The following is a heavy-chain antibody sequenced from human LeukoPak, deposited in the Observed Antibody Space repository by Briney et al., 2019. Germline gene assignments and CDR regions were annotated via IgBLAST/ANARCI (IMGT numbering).Heavy chain of an antibody. CDR3: AKGATALRAYFDY. V-gene: IGHV3-53*01. D-gene: IGHD1-26*01. CDR2: LYSAGST. CDR1: EFSVTYNY. J-gene: IGHJ4*02. Sequence: PGGSLRLSCAASEFSVTYNYMTWVRQAPGKGLEWVSLLYSAGSTNYADSVKGRFTISRDDSKNTVYLQMNSLRAEDTAVYYCAKGATALRAYFDYWGQGTLVTVSS.